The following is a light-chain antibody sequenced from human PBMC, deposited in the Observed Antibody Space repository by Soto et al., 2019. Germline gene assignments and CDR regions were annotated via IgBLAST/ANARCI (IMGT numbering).Light chain of an antibody. CDR3: QQYGSSPWK. CDR2: GAS. J-gene: IGKJ1*01. Sequence: EIVLTQSPGTLSLSPGERATLSFRASQSVSSSYLAWYQQKPGQAPRLLIYGASSRATGIPDRFSGSGSGTDFTLTISRLEPEDFAVYYCQQYGSSPWKFGQGTKVEIK. V-gene: IGKV3-20*01. CDR1: QSVSSSY.